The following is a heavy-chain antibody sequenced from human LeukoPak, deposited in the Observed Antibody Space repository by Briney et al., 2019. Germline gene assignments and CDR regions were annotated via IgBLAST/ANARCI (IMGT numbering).Heavy chain of an antibody. CDR3: ARGGLAVVNWFDP. V-gene: IGHV1-46*01. J-gene: IGHJ5*02. D-gene: IGHD6-19*01. Sequence: ASVKVSCKASGHTFTSYYMHWVRQAPGQGLEWMVIINPSGGSTSYAQKFQGRVTMTRDMSTSTVYMELSSLRSEDTAVYYCARGGLAVVNWFDPWGQGTLVTVSS. CDR2: INPSGGST. CDR1: GHTFTSYY.